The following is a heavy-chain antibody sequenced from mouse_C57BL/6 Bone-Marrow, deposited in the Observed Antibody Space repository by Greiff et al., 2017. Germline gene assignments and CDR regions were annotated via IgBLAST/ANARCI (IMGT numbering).Heavy chain of an antibody. Sequence: EVQGVESGGGLVQPGGSLSLSCAASGFTFTDYYMSWVRQPPGKALGWLGFIRTKANGYTTDYSASLKGRFTISRDNSQSILYLQMKAGRAEERATYYWARGDYYGSIFLSYGGQGTTLTVSS. V-gene: IGHV7-3*01. CDR3: ARGDYYGSIFLSY. D-gene: IGHD1-1*01. J-gene: IGHJ2*01. CDR2: IRTKANGYTT. CDR1: GFTFTDYY.